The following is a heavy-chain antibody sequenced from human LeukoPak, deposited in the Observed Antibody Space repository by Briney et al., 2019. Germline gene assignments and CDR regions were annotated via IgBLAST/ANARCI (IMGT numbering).Heavy chain of an antibody. CDR3: AKTMGAIDHDY. D-gene: IGHD1-26*01. Sequence: GGSLRLSCAASGFTFSSYATIWVRQAPGKGLEWVSAISGSGGSTYYADSVKGRFTISRDNSKNTLYLQMNSLRAEDTAVYYCAKTMGAIDHDYWGQGTLVTVSS. CDR1: GFTFSSYA. V-gene: IGHV3-23*01. J-gene: IGHJ4*02. CDR2: ISGSGGST.